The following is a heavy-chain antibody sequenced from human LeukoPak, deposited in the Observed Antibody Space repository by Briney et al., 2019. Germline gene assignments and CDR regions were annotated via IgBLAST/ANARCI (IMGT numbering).Heavy chain of an antibody. J-gene: IGHJ4*02. D-gene: IGHD1-26*01. V-gene: IGHV3-21*01. CDR1: GFTFSSYS. CDR3: ARAVVGATNLDY. Sequence: PGGSLRLSCAASGFTFSSYSMNWVRQAPGKGLEWVSSISSSSSYIYYADSVKGRFTISRGNAKNSLYLQMNSLRAEDTAVYYCARAVVGATNLDYWGQGTLVTVSS. CDR2: ISSSSSYI.